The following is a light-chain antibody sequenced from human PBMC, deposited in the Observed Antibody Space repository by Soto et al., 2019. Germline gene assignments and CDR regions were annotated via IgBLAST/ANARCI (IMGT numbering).Light chain of an antibody. J-gene: IGKJ5*01. CDR2: AAS. CDR3: QKYNSAPSIT. CDR1: QGVTNY. Sequence: EIQMTQSPSSLSASVGDRVTITCRASQGVTNYLAWYQQKPGKVPKLLIYAASTLQAGVPSRFSGSGSGTDFTLTISSLQSEDVATYYCQKYNSAPSITFGQGTRLEIK. V-gene: IGKV1-27*01.